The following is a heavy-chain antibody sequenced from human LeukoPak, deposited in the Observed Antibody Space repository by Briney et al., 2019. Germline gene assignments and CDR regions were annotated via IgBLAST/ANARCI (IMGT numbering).Heavy chain of an antibody. V-gene: IGHV1-69*04. CDR1: GGTFSSYA. J-gene: IGHJ4*02. Sequence: VASVTVSFKASGGTFSSYAISWVRQAPGQGLEWMGRIIPILGIANYAQKFQGRVTITADKSTSTAYMELSSLRSEDTAVYYCARSFMYDILTGSLLTYFDYWGQGTLVTVSS. CDR3: ARSFMYDILTGSLLTYFDY. CDR2: IIPILGIA. D-gene: IGHD3-9*01.